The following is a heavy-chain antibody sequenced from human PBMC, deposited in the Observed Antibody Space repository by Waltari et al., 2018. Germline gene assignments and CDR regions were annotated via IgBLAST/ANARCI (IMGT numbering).Heavy chain of an antibody. D-gene: IGHD2-15*01. CDR1: GDSVSSTYW. J-gene: IGHJ5*02. Sequence: QLQLQESGPGLVKPSGTLSLTCAVSGDSVSSTYWWSWVRQSPQKGLEWLGQVHGSGRSNYSPSFASRVTVSLDTSNNEFYLKVTAATAADTAVYYCARDRGRGLYLDTWGPGTVVTVSP. V-gene: IGHV4-4*02. CDR2: VHGSGRS. CDR3: ARDRGRGLYLDT.